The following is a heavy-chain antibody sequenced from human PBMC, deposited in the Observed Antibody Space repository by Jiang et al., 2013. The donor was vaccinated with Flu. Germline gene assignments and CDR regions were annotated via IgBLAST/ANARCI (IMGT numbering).Heavy chain of an antibody. V-gene: IGHV1-69*06. J-gene: IGHJ4*02. CDR1: GGTFSSYA. D-gene: IGHD2-15*01. CDR3: ARPIRSGGSCYFDY. Sequence: GAEVKKPGSSVKVSCKASGGTFSSYAISWVRQAPGQGLEWMGGIIPIFGTANYAQKFQGRVTITADKSTSTAYMELSSLRSEDTAVYYCARPIRSGGSCYFDYWGQGTLVTVSS. CDR2: IIPIFGTA.